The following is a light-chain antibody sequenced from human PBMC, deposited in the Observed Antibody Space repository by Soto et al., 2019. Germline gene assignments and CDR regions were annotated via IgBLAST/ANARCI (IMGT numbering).Light chain of an antibody. V-gene: IGLV2-14*01. CDR3: SSYTSSSTRV. Sequence: SALTQPASVSGSPGQSITISCTGTSSDVGGYNYVSWYQQHPGKAPKLMIYDVSNRPSGVSNRFSGSKSGNTASLTISGLQAEDEADYYCSSYTSSSTRVFGPGTKVTV. CDR2: DVS. CDR1: SSDVGGYNY. J-gene: IGLJ1*01.